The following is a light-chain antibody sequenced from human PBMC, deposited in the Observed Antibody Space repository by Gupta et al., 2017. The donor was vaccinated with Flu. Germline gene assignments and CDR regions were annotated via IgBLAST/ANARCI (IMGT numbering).Light chain of an antibody. Sequence: QSVLTQPPSASGTPGQRVTVSCSGSSSNIGSNNVYWYRRLPGTAPKILIHRSNQRPPGVPDRFSGSKSGTSASLAISGLRSEDEADYYCAAWDDSLSAVVFGGGTKLTVL. CDR3: AAWDDSLSAVV. J-gene: IGLJ2*01. CDR1: SSNIGSNN. CDR2: RSN. V-gene: IGLV1-47*01.